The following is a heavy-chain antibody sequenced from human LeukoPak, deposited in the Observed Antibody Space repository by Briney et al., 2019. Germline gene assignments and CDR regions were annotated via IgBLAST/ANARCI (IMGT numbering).Heavy chain of an antibody. V-gene: IGHV1-2*02. CDR2: INPISGGT. CDR1: GYTFTGHY. J-gene: IGHJ4*02. CDR3: ARAPTGEQQLAPYYFDY. D-gene: IGHD6-13*01. Sequence: GASVMVSCKASGYTFTGHYMHWVRQAPGQGLEWMGWINPISGGTNFAQKFQGRVTMTRDTSISTAYMELSRLTSDDTAVYYCARAPTGEQQLAPYYFDYWGQGTLVTVSS.